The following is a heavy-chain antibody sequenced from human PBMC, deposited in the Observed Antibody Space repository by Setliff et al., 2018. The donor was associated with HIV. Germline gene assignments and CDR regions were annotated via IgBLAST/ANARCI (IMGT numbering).Heavy chain of an antibody. CDR1: GGSISSSSYY. Sequence: SETLSLTCTVSGGSISSSSYYWSWIRQPPGKGLGWIGYIYYSGNPFYNPSLRSRVTISLDTSKNQFSLKLSSVTAADTAVYYCARGFDYAQRPPLYYFDYWGQGTLVTVS. D-gene: IGHD2-2*01. V-gene: IGHV4-31*02. J-gene: IGHJ4*02. CDR3: ARGFDYAQRPPLYYFDY. CDR2: IYYSGNP.